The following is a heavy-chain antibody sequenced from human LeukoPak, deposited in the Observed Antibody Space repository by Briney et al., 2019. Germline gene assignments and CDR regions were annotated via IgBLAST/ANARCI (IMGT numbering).Heavy chain of an antibody. J-gene: IGHJ4*02. CDR2: ISSSGSTI. CDR3: ARDQVPDTYGDYLDY. Sequence: GGSLRLSCAASGFTFSDYYMSWIRQAPGKGLEWVSYISSSGSTIYYADSVKGRFTISRDNSKNTLYLQMNSLRAEDTAVYYCARDQVPDTYGDYLDYWGQGTLVTVSS. V-gene: IGHV3-11*04. CDR1: GFTFSDYY. D-gene: IGHD4-17*01.